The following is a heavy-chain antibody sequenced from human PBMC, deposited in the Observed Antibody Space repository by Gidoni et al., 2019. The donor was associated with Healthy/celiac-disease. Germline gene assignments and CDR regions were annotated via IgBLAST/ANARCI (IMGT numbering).Heavy chain of an antibody. CDR1: GYTLTSYG. J-gene: IGHJ4*02. V-gene: IGHV1-18*01. CDR2: ISAYNGNT. D-gene: IGHD2-15*01. CDR3: ARLLSEVGYCSGGSCYPEDY. Sequence: QVQLVQSGAEVKKPGASVKVSCKASGYTLTSYGISWVRQAPGQGLEWMGWISAYNGNTNYAQKLQGRVTMTTDTSTSTAYMELRSLRSDDTAVYYCARLLSEVGYCSGGSCYPEDYWGQGTLVTVSS.